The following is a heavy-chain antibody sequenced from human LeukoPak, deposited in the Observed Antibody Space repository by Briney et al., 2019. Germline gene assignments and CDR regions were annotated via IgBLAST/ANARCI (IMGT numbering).Heavy chain of an antibody. D-gene: IGHD6-13*01. J-gene: IGHJ6*02. Sequence: PGGSLRLSCAASGFTFSSYNMNWVRQAPGKGLEWVAVISHDGSNKYYADSVKGRFTISRDNSKNTLYLQMNSLRAEDTAVYYCAKDWGQQLAPGPYYYYGMDVWGQGTTVTVSS. CDR3: AKDWGQQLAPGPYYYYGMDV. CDR2: ISHDGSNK. V-gene: IGHV3-30*18. CDR1: GFTFSSYN.